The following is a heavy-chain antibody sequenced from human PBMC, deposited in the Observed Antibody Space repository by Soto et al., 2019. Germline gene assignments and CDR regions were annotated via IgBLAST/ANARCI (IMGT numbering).Heavy chain of an antibody. J-gene: IGHJ3*01. CDR3: ARDNWNTV. Sequence: GGSLRLSCAASRFTFSNYWMHWVRQAPGKGLVWVSRVNGDGSSTFYADSVKGRFTISRDNAKNTVYLQMNSLRAEDTAVYYCARDNWNTVWGQGTMVTVSS. CDR2: VNGDGSST. CDR1: RFTFSNYW. V-gene: IGHV3-74*01. D-gene: IGHD1-20*01.